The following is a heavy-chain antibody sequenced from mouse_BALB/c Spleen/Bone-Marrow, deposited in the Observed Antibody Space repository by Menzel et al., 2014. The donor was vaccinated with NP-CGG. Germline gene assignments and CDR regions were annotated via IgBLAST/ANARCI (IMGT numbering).Heavy chain of an antibody. D-gene: IGHD2-3*01. V-gene: IGHV1S41*01. CDR1: GYTFTNFW. CDR3: ARYDYVMDY. CDR2: IAPGTGTT. J-gene: IGHJ4*01. Sequence: DLVKPGASVKLSCKASGYTFTNFWINWIKQRPGQGLEWIGRIAPGTGTTYYNEMFKGKATLTVDTSSSTAYIQLSSLSSEDSAVYCCARYDYVMDYWGQGTSVTVSS.